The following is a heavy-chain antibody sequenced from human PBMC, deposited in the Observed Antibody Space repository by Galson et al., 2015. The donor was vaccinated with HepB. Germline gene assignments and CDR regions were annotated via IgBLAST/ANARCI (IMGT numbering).Heavy chain of an antibody. Sequence: VKVSCKVSGYTFTDYYIHWVQEAPGKGLEWMGLLDPEDGETIFAKNFQGRLTMTADTSTDTAYLELSGLRSEDTAVYYCATETRYGSYRNFDYWGQGTLVTVSS. J-gene: IGHJ4*02. D-gene: IGHD1-26*01. CDR2: LDPEDGET. CDR1: GYTFTDYY. V-gene: IGHV1-69-2*01. CDR3: ATETRYGSYRNFDY.